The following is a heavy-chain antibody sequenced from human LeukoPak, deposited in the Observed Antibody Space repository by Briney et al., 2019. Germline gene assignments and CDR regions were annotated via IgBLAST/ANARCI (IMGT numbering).Heavy chain of an antibody. CDR1: GGSISSYY. V-gene: IGHV4-59*01. J-gene: IGHJ4*02. CDR2: IYYSGST. D-gene: IGHD3-10*01. Sequence: PSETLSLTCTVSGGSISSYYWSWIRQPPGKGLEWIGYIYYSGSTNYNPSLKSRVTISVDTSKNQFSLKLSSVTAADTAVYYCARYRGGPGSYFDYWGQGTLVTVSS. CDR3: ARYRGGPGSYFDY.